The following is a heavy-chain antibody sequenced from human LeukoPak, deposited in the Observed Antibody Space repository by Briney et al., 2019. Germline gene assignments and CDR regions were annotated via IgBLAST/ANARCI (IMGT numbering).Heavy chain of an antibody. CDR2: ISGSGGST. V-gene: IGHV3-23*01. Sequence: GSLRLSCAASGFTFSSYAMSWVRQAPGKGLEWVSAISGSGGSTYYADSVKGRFTISRDNSKNTLYLQMNSLRAEDTAVYYRAKDSLYCSGGSCRDDAFDIWGQGTMVTVSS. D-gene: IGHD2-15*01. CDR3: AKDSLYCSGGSCRDDAFDI. CDR1: GFTFSSYA. J-gene: IGHJ3*02.